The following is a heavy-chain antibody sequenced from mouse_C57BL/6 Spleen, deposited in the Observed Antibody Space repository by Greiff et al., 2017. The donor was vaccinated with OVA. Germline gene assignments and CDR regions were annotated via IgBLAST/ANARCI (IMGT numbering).Heavy chain of an antibody. Sequence: EVKLVESGGGLVKPGGSLKLSCAASGFTFSDYGMHWVRQAPEKGLEWVAYISSGSSTIYYADTVKGRFTISRDNAKKTLFLQMTSLRSEDTAMYYCARAYGNYAFAYWGQGTLVTVSA. D-gene: IGHD2-1*01. CDR2: ISSGSSTI. CDR3: ARAYGNYAFAY. V-gene: IGHV5-17*01. J-gene: IGHJ3*01. CDR1: GFTFSDYG.